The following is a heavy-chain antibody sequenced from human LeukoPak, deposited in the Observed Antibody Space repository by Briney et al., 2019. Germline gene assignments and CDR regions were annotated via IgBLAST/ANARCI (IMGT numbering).Heavy chain of an antibody. Sequence: GSLRLSCAASGFTVSSNYMSWVRQAPGKGLEWVPVIYSGGSTNYADSVKGRFTISRDNSKNTLYLQMNSLRAEDTAVYYCARGLPPAVTDPPLDYWGQGTLVTVSS. J-gene: IGHJ4*02. V-gene: IGHV3-53*01. D-gene: IGHD6-19*01. CDR3: ARGLPPAVTDPPLDY. CDR1: GFTVSSNY. CDR2: IYSGGST.